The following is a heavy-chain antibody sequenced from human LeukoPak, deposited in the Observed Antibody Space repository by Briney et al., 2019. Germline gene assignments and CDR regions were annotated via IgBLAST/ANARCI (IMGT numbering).Heavy chain of an antibody. J-gene: IGHJ5*02. Sequence: GGSLRLSCAASGFTFSTYGMHWVRQAPGKGLEWVAFIRDDGSNKYHTDSVKGRFTISRDNSKDTLYLQMDSLRAEDTALYYCVKDAGTAWGQGTLVTVSS. D-gene: IGHD2-8*02. CDR2: IRDDGSNK. CDR3: VKDAGTA. CDR1: GFTFSTYG. V-gene: IGHV3-30*02.